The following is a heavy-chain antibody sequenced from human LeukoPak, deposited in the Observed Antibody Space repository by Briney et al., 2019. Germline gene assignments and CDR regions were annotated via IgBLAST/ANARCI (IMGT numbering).Heavy chain of an antibody. V-gene: IGHV4-34*01. CDR3: ARRRAPYYDFWTGWNYYYYMDV. CDR1: GGSFSCYY. D-gene: IGHD3-3*01. J-gene: IGHJ6*03. Sequence: SAPLSLTYAVYGGSFSCYYWSWIRPPPGKGRGWIGEINHSGSTNCNPSLKSRVTISIDTSKNQFSLKLSSLTAADTAVYYCARRRAPYYDFWTGWNYYYYMDVWGKGTTVTVSS. CDR2: INHSGST.